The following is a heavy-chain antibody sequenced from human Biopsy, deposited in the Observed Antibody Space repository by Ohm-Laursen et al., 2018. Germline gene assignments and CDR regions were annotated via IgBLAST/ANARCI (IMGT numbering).Heavy chain of an antibody. CDR2: VSYSANT. D-gene: IGHD5-12*01. Sequence: SDTLSLTCTVSGVSISSYFWSWIRQPLGKGLEWIGYVSYSANTYYNPSLKSRVTISVDTSKNQFSLKLSSVTAADTAVYYCARLGSGDYFPTFFDFWGQGALVTVSS. V-gene: IGHV4-59*07. CDR1: GVSISSYF. CDR3: ARLGSGDYFPTFFDF. J-gene: IGHJ4*02.